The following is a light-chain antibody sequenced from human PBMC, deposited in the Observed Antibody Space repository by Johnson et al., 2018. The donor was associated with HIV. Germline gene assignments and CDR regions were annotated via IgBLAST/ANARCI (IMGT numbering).Light chain of an antibody. J-gene: IGLJ1*01. CDR3: GTWDSSLRGV. CDR2: ENN. V-gene: IGLV1-51*02. Sequence: QSVLTQPPSVSAAPGQKVTISCSGSSSNIGNNYVSWYQQLQGTAPKLLIYENNKRPSGIPDRLSGSKSGTSATLGITGLQTGDEADYYCGTWDSSLRGVFGTGTKVTVL. CDR1: SSNIGNNY.